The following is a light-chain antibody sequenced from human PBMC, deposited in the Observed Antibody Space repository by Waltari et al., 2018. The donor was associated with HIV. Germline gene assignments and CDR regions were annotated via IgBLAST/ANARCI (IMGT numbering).Light chain of an antibody. CDR3: TSYVSSASPE. J-gene: IGLJ3*02. CDR2: EVT. Sequence: QSALPQPASVSGSPGQSITISCTGTSSDITYENYVSWYQHHPGKAPQVIISEVTNRPSGVSSRFSGSKSGNTATLTISGLQAEDEADYFCTSYVSSASPEFGGWTRLTVL. CDR1: SSDITYENY. V-gene: IGLV2-14*01.